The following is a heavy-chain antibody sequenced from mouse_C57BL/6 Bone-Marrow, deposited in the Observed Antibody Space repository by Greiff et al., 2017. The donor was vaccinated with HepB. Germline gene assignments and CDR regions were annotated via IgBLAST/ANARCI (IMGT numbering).Heavy chain of an antibody. D-gene: IGHD1-1*01. CDR1: GFNIKDDY. Sequence: VQLKQSGAELVRPGASVKLSCTASGFNIKDDYMHWVKQRPEQGLEWIGWIDPENGDTEYASKFQGKATITADTSSNTAYLQLSSLTSEDTAVYYCTTYYYGSRILARWGQGTTLTVSS. CDR3: TTYYYGSRILAR. V-gene: IGHV14-4*01. CDR2: IDPENGDT. J-gene: IGHJ2*01.